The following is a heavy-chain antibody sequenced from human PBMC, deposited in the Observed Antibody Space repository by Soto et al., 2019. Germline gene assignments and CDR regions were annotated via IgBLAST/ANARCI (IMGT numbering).Heavy chain of an antibody. J-gene: IGHJ6*02. Sequence: SVKVSCKASGGTFSSYAISWLRQAPGQGLEWMGGIIPIFGTANYAQKFQGRVTITAVESTSTAYMELSSLRSEDTAVYYCVIQSWYRGHYGMDVWGQGTTVTVSS. V-gene: IGHV1-69*13. CDR3: VIQSWYRGHYGMDV. CDR1: GGTFSSYA. D-gene: IGHD6-13*01. CDR2: IIPIFGTA.